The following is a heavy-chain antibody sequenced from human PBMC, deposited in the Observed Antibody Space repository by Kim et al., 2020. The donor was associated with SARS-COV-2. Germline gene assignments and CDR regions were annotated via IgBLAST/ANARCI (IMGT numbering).Heavy chain of an antibody. CDR3: AKRPLGYCSSTSCHIDY. V-gene: IGHV3-23*01. CDR2: ISGSGGST. CDR1: GFTFSSYA. J-gene: IGHJ4*02. D-gene: IGHD2-2*02. Sequence: GGSLRLSCAASGFTFSSYAMSWVRQAPGKGLEWVSAISGSGGSTYYADSVKGRFTISRDNSKNTLYLQMNSLRAEDTAVYYCAKRPLGYCSSTSCHIDYWGQGTLVTVSS.